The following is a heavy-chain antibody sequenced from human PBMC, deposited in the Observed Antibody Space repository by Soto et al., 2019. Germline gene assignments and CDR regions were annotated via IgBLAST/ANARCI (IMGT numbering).Heavy chain of an antibody. CDR1: GGSISSSSYY. V-gene: IGHV4-39*01. CDR2: IYYSGST. CDR3: LSSCSSTSCYVGGNYYYYRMEF. J-gene: IGHJ6*03. D-gene: IGHD2-2*01. Sequence: SETLSLTCTVSGGSISSSSYYWGWIRQPPGKGLEWIGSIYYSGSTYYNPSLKSRVTISVDTSKNQFSLKLSSVTAADTAVYYCLSSCSSTSCYVGGNYYYYRMEFCGKGPTVTVPS.